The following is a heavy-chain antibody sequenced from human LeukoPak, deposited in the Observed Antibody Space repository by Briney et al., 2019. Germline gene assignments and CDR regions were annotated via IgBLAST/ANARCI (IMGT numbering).Heavy chain of an antibody. Sequence: GGSLRLSCAASGFIFSNYAMTWVRQAEGKGLEWVSVINDSGGTTYYADSVKGRFTISRDNSKNTLYLQMNSLRAEDTAVYYCARDGEFYYDSSSYWGQGSLVTVSS. CDR2: INDSGGTT. D-gene: IGHD3-22*01. V-gene: IGHV3-23*01. CDR3: ARDGEFYYDSSSY. CDR1: GFIFSNYA. J-gene: IGHJ4*02.